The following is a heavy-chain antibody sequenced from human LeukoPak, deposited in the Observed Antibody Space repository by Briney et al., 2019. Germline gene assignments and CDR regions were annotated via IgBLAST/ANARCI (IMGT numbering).Heavy chain of an antibody. Sequence: PSETLSLTCAVYGGSFSGYYWSWIRQPPGKGLEWIGEINHSGSTNYNPSLKSRVTISVDTSKNQFSLKLSSVTAADTAVYYCARIPPQQLVLDYWGQGTLVTVSS. CDR1: GGSFSGYY. CDR2: INHSGST. V-gene: IGHV4-34*01. CDR3: ARIPPQQLVLDY. D-gene: IGHD6-13*01. J-gene: IGHJ4*02.